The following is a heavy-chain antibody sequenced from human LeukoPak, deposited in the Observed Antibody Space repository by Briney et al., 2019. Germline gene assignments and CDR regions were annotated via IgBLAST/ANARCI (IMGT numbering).Heavy chain of an antibody. V-gene: IGHV3-23*01. CDR2: ISITVGGT. CDR3: AKRSHMLGATNPNYYFDH. CDR1: GFTFSSYA. J-gene: IGHJ4*02. D-gene: IGHD1-26*01. Sequence: QPGGSLRLSCAASGFTFSSYAMSWVRQAPGKGLEWVSAISITVGGTYYADSVKGRFTISRDNSKNTPYLQMNSLSAEDTAVYYCAKRSHMLGATNPNYYFDHWDQGTLVTVSS.